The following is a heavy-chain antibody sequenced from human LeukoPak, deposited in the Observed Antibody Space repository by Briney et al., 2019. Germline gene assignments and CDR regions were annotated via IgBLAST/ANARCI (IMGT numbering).Heavy chain of an antibody. CDR1: GFTFISYG. CDR2: IRYDGSNK. D-gene: IGHD4-23*01. CDR3: AKPTTVLTSYYFDY. V-gene: IGHV3-30*02. Sequence: GGSLRLSCAASGFTFISYGMYWVRQAPGKGLESVAFIRYDGSNKYYADSVKGRFTVSRDNSKNTLYLQMNNLRAEDTAVYYCAKPTTVLTSYYFDYWGQGTLVTVSS. J-gene: IGHJ4*02.